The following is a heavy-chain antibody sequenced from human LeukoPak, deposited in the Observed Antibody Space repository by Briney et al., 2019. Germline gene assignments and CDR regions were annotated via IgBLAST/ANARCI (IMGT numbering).Heavy chain of an antibody. CDR2: MNPNSGNT. CDR3: ARVAPWDYDFWSGYFPSSYYYYGMDV. D-gene: IGHD3-3*01. Sequence: ASVKVSCKASGYTFTSYDINWVRQATGQGLEWMGWMNPNSGNTGYVQKFQGRVTMTRNTSISTAYMELSSLRSEDTAVYYCARVAPWDYDFWSGYFPSSYYYYGMDVWGQGTTVTVSS. CDR1: GYTFTSYD. V-gene: IGHV1-8*01. J-gene: IGHJ6*02.